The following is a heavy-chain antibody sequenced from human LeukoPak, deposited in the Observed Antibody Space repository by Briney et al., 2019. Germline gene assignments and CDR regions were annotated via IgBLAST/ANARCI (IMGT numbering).Heavy chain of an antibody. Sequence: ASVKVSCKASGYTFTGYYMHWVRQAPGRGLEWMGWINPNSGGTNYAQKFQGRVTMTRDTSISTAYMELSSLRPDDTAVYSCARGVTARGFYYYMDIWGNGTTVTISS. CDR1: GYTFTGYY. J-gene: IGHJ6*03. V-gene: IGHV1-2*02. CDR2: INPNSGGT. CDR3: ARGVTARGFYYYMDI. D-gene: IGHD2-21*02.